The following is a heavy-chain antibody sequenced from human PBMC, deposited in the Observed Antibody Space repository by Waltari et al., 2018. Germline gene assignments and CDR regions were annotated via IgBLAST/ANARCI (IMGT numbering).Heavy chain of an antibody. Sequence: QVQLQESGPGLVKPSETLSLTCTVSGGSISSYYWSWIRQPPGKGLEWIGYIYYSGSTNYNPPLKGRVTISVDTSKNQFSLKLSSVTAADTAVYYCARVAPTVTTGDAFDIWGQGTMVTVSS. D-gene: IGHD4-17*01. V-gene: IGHV4-59*01. CDR2: IYYSGST. J-gene: IGHJ3*02. CDR3: ARVAPTVTTGDAFDI. CDR1: GGSISSYY.